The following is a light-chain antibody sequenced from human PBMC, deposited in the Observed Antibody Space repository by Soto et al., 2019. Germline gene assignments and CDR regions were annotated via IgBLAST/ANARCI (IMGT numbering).Light chain of an antibody. J-gene: IGLJ1*01. CDR1: FSDVGGYDY. V-gene: IGLV2-14*01. CDR2: EVT. Sequence: QSALTQPASVSGSPGQSIAISCAGTFSDVGGYDYVSWYQQHPDKAPKLMIYEVTKRPSGVSNRFSGSKSGNTASLTISGLQPEDEADYDCSSHSSVSTRVFGSGTMVTV. CDR3: SSHSSVSTRV.